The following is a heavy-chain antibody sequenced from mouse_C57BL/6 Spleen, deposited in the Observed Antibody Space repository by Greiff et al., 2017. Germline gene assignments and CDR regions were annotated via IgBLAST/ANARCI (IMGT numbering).Heavy chain of an antibody. V-gene: IGHV14-4*01. Sequence: EVQLQQSGAELVRPGASVKLSCTASGFNIKDDYMHWVKQRPEQGLEWIGWIDPENGDTEYASKFLGKATITTDTSTTTADLQLSSLTSEDTAVYYCLHYYGSSYGGQGTTLTVSS. CDR3: LHYYGSSY. J-gene: IGHJ2*01. D-gene: IGHD1-1*01. CDR1: GFNIKDDY. CDR2: IDPENGDT.